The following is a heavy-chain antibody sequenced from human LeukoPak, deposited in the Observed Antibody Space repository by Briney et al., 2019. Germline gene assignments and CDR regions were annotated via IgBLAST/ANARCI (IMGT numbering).Heavy chain of an antibody. D-gene: IGHD3-10*01. J-gene: IGHJ4*02. V-gene: IGHV4-39*07. CDR2: IYYSGST. Sequence: PSETLSLTCTVSGDSISSSKSNFWGWIRQPPGEGLEWIGSIYYSGSTYYNASLKSRVTISVDTSKNQFSLTLSSVTAADTAVYYCAREEGYYGSGSYSGYWGQGTLVTVSS. CDR1: GDSISSSKSNF. CDR3: AREEGYYGSGSYSGY.